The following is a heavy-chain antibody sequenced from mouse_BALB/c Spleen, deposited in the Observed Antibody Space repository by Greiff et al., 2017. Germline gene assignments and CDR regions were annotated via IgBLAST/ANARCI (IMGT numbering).Heavy chain of an antibody. J-gene: IGHJ3*01. CDR3: ARESPYYGWFAY. V-gene: IGHV7-3*02. Sequence: EVKLVESGGGLVQPGGSLRLSCATSGFTFTDYYISWVRQPPGKALEWLGFIRNKANGYTTEYSASVKGRFTISRDNSQSILYLQMNTLRAEDSATYYCARESPYYGWFAYWGQGTLVTVSA. CDR2: IRNKANGYTT. D-gene: IGHD2-10*01. CDR1: GFTFTDYY.